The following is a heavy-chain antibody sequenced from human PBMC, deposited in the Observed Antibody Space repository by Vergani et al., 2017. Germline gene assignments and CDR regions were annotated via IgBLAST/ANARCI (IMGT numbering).Heavy chain of an antibody. J-gene: IGHJ4*02. Sequence: QVQLQESGPGLVKPSETLSLTCAVSGYSISSGYYWGWIRQPPGKGLEWIGSIYHSGRTYYNPSLKSRVTRSGDTSKNQFSLKLSSLTAADTAVYYCARRDKDTSGHIDYWGQGTLVTVSS. V-gene: IGHV4-38-2*01. CDR2: IYHSGRT. D-gene: IGHD3-10*01. CDR1: GYSISSGYY. CDR3: ARRDKDTSGHIDY.